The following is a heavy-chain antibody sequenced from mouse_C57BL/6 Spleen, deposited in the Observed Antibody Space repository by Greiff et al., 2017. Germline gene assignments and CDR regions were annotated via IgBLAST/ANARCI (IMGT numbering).Heavy chain of an antibody. V-gene: IGHV1-19*01. CDR2: INPYNGGT. J-gene: IGHJ2*01. CDR1: GYTFTDYY. D-gene: IGHD1-1*01. CDR3: ARSSSYHFDY. Sequence: VQLQQSGPVLVKPGASVKMSCKASGYTFTDYYMNWVKQSPGKSLEWIGVINPYNGGTSYNQKFKGKATLTVDKSSSTAYMELNSLTSEDSAVYYCARSSSYHFDYWGQGTTLTVSS.